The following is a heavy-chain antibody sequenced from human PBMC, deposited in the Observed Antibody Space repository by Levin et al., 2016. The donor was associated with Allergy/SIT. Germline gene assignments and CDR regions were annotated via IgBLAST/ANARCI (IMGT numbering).Heavy chain of an antibody. D-gene: IGHD6-13*01. CDR3: ARDHSSSWYFDY. V-gene: IGHV4-31*03. Sequence: SETLSLTCTVSGGSISSGGYYWSWIRQHPGKGLEWIGYIYYSGSTYYNPSLKSRVTISVDTSKNQFSLKLSSVTAADTAVYYCARDHSSSWYFDYWGQGTLVTVSS. CDR1: GGSISSGGYY. J-gene: IGHJ4*02. CDR2: IYYSGST.